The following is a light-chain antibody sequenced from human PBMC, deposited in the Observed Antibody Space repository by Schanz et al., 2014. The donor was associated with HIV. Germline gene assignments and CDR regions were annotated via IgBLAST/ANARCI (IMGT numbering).Light chain of an antibody. CDR1: QSVLYSSNNKNY. J-gene: IGKJ3*01. V-gene: IGKV4-1*01. Sequence: DIVMTQSPDSLAVSLGERATINCKSSQSVLYSSNNKNYLAWYQQKPGQPPKLLIYWASTRESGVPDRFSGSGSGTDFTLTISSLQAEDVAVYYCQQYYWTPHTFGPGTRVDIK. CDR3: QQYYWTPHT. CDR2: WAS.